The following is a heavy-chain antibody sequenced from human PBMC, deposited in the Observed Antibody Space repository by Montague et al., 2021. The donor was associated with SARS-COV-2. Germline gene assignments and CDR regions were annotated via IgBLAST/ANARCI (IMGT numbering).Heavy chain of an antibody. J-gene: IGHJ4*02. CDR1: GFTFSSYE. CDR2: ISSSGITI. D-gene: IGHD3-22*01. Sequence: SLRLSCAASGFTFSSYEMNWLRQAPGKGLEWVSYISSSGITIYYADSVKGRFTISRDNAKNSLYLQMYSLRAEDTAVYYCARDNYYYDTSGYPDYWGQGTLVTVSS. CDR3: ARDNYYYDTSGYPDY. V-gene: IGHV3-48*03.